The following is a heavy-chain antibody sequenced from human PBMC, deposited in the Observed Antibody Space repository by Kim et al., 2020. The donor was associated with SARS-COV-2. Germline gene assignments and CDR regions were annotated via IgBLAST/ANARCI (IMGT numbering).Heavy chain of an antibody. Sequence: SETLSLTCTVSGGSISSGDYYWSWIRQPPGEGLEWVGYIYYTGSTFYNPSLKSRVTISVDTSKNQFSLKLTSVTAADTAVYYCARNQGSGSLGWWFDPWGQGILVTVFS. V-gene: IGHV4-30-4*01. D-gene: IGHD3-10*01. CDR1: GGSISSGDYY. CDR2: IYYTGST. J-gene: IGHJ5*02. CDR3: ARNQGSGSLGWWFDP.